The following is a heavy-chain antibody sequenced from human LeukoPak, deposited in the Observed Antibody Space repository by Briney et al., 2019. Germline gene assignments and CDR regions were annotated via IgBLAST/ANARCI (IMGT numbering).Heavy chain of an antibody. Sequence: PSETLSLTCTVSGGSISSSSYYWGWIRQPPGKGLEWIGSIYNSGSTYYNPSLKSRVTISEDTSKNQFSLKLSSVTAADTAVYYCARVGYSSGRSLYWSDPWGQGTLVTVSS. V-gene: IGHV4-39*01. CDR1: GGSISSSSYY. D-gene: IGHD6-19*01. CDR3: ARVGYSSGRSLYWSDP. J-gene: IGHJ5*02. CDR2: IYNSGST.